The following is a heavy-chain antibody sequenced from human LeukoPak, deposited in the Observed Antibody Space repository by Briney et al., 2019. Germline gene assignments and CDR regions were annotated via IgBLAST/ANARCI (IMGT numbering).Heavy chain of an antibody. CDR1: GDSISSYY. Sequence: SETLSLTCSVSGDSISSYYWSWIRQPPGKGLEWIAYIYYSGDTNYNPSLKSRVTISVDTSKNQFSLKLSSVTAADTAVYYCARHRGDYWGQGTLVTVSS. CDR3: ARHRGDY. CDR2: IYYSGDT. V-gene: IGHV4-59*08. J-gene: IGHJ4*02.